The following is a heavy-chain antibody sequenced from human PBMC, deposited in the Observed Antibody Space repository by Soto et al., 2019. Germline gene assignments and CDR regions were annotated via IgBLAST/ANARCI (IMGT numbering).Heavy chain of an antibody. D-gene: IGHD3-10*01. V-gene: IGHV3-11*01. Sequence: QVQLVESGGGLVKPGGSLRLSCAASGFTFSDYYMSWIRQAPGKGLEWVSYISSSDTSIYNVDSVKGRFTISRDNAKSSLYLQMSSLRAEYTAVYYCARATRGVSGIYFVDYWGQGTLVTVSS. CDR1: GFTFSDYY. CDR2: ISSSDTSI. J-gene: IGHJ4*02. CDR3: ARATRGVSGIYFVDY.